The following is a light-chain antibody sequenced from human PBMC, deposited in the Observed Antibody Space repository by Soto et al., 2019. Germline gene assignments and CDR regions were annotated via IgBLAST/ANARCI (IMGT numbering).Light chain of an antibody. CDR3: NSYSSTSFYV. CDR2: NVN. Sequence: SVLTQPASVSGSPGQSITISCSGTSSDVGAYEYVSWYQQHPGKPPKLMIYNVNNRPSGVSYRFSGSKSGNTASLTISRLQTEDEAEYYCNSYSSTSFYVFGSGTKVTVL. J-gene: IGLJ1*01. V-gene: IGLV2-14*03. CDR1: SSDVGAYEY.